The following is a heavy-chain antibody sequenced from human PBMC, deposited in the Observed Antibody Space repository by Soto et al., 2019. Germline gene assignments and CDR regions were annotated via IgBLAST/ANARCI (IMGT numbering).Heavy chain of an antibody. V-gene: IGHV3-23*01. CDR3: AITPNCGRDCSADSYWFFDL. D-gene: IGHD2-21*02. J-gene: IGHJ2*01. CDR2: ISGGGLST. Sequence: EVQLLESGGNLVQPGGSLRLSCAASGLTFSNYAMSWVRQAPGKGLEWVSAISGGGLSTYYADPVKGRFTISRDNSRNTLFLQMSALRAEDTAVYYCAITPNCGRDCSADSYWFFDLWGRGTLVTVSS. CDR1: GLTFSNYA.